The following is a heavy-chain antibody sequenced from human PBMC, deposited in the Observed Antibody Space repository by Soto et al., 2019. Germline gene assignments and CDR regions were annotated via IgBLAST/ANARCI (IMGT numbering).Heavy chain of an antibody. J-gene: IGHJ6*02. D-gene: IGHD2-21*01. CDR3: ARGAFCGGAPGCRDMDV. CDR1: GSNLISHS. CDR2: ISAYNGNT. V-gene: IGHV1-18*01. Sequence: QIQLVQSGGEVKKPGASVKVSCKSSGSNLISHSITWVRLAPGQGRDWMGRISAYNGNTHYAQKLQGRVTMTTDTSTNTAYRELRSLRSDDTAVYYCARGAFCGGAPGCRDMDVWGQGTTVTVSS.